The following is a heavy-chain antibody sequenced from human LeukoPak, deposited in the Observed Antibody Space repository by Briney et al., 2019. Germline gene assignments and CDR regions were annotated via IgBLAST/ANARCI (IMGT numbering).Heavy chain of an antibody. J-gene: IGHJ4*02. Sequence: PSETLSLTCTVSGGSISSYYWSWIRQPAGKGLEWIGRIYTSGGTNYNPSLKSRVTMSVDTSKNQFSLKLSSVTAADTAVYYCAGGYSSGWYGDYWGQGTLVTVSS. CDR2: IYTSGGT. V-gene: IGHV4-4*07. CDR1: GGSISSYY. CDR3: AGGYSSGWYGDY. D-gene: IGHD6-19*01.